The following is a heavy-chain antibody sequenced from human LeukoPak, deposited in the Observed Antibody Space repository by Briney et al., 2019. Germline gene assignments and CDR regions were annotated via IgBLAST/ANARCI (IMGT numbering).Heavy chain of an antibody. CDR2: IYYSGST. D-gene: IGHD3-9*01. CDR3: ARLVDILTGYDRYYYYYGMDV. CDR1: GGSISSYY. V-gene: IGHV4-59*08. Sequence: SETLSLTCTVSGGSISSYYWSWIRQPQGEVLEWNGYIYYSGSTNYNPSLKSRVRISVDTSKNQFSLQLSSVTAADTAVYYCARLVDILTGYDRYYYYYGMDVWGQGTTVTVSS. J-gene: IGHJ6*02.